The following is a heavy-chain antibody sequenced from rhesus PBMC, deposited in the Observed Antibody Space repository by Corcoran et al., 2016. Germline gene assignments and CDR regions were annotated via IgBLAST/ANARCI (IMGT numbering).Heavy chain of an antibody. CDR2: ISSDGTGT. Sequence: EVQLVESGGGLVQPGGSLRLSCAASGFTFSSYWMYWVRQSPGKGLEWVSRISSDGTGTSYADFVKGLFTIYRENAKNSLYLQMNSLRAEDTAVYYCAREGTGTYFDYWGQGVLVTVSS. D-gene: IGHD1-7*02. CDR3: AREGTGTYFDY. J-gene: IGHJ4*01. V-gene: IGHV3-119*01. CDR1: GFTFSSYW.